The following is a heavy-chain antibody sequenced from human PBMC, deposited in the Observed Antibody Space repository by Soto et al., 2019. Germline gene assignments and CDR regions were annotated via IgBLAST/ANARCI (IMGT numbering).Heavy chain of an antibody. V-gene: IGHV3-23*01. CDR3: AKGKWAAYGMDV. J-gene: IGHJ6*02. CDR2: ISGSGGST. D-gene: IGHD2-8*01. CDR1: GFTFSSYA. Sequence: EVLLLESGGGLVQPGGSLRLSCAASGFTFSSYAMSWVRQAPGKGLEWVSAISGSGGSTYYADSVKGRFTISRDNSKNTLYLQMNSLRAEDTAVYYCAKGKWAAYGMDVWGQGTTVTVSS.